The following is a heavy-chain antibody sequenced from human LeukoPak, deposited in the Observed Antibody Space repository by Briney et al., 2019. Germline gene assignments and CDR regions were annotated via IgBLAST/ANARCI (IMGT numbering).Heavy chain of an antibody. D-gene: IGHD2-15*01. V-gene: IGHV4-4*02. CDR2: IYHSGST. Sequence: PSGTLSLTCAVSGGSISSSNWWCWVRQPPGEGLEWIGEIYHSGSTNYNPSLKSRVTISVDTSQNQCSLKLSSVTAADTAVYYCARFTPYDAFDIWGQGTMVTVSS. CDR3: ARFTPYDAFDI. J-gene: IGHJ3*02. CDR1: GGSISSSNW.